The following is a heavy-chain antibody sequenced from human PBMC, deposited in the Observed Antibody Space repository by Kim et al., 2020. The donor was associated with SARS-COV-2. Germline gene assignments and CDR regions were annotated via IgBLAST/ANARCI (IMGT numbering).Heavy chain of an antibody. D-gene: IGHD3-3*01. J-gene: IGHJ4*02. CDR3: ARGGRYDFWSGYFFDY. V-gene: IGHV3-7*04. Sequence: SVKGRFTISRDNAKNSLYLQMNSLRAEDTAVYYCARGGRYDFWSGYFFDYWGQGTLVTVSS.